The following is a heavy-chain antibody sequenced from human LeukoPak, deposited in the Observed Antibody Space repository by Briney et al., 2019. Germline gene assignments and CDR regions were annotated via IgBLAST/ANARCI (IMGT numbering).Heavy chain of an antibody. CDR1: GGTFSSYT. D-gene: IGHD3-3*01. CDR3: AREVSSKEIGVVIFLRPNWFDP. Sequence: SVKVSCKASGGTFSSYTISWVRQAPGQGLEWMGGIIPIFGTANYAQKFQGRVTITADESTSTAYIELSSLRSEDTAVYYCAREVSSKEIGVVIFLRPNWFDPWGQGTLVTVSS. V-gene: IGHV1-69*13. CDR2: IIPIFGTA. J-gene: IGHJ5*02.